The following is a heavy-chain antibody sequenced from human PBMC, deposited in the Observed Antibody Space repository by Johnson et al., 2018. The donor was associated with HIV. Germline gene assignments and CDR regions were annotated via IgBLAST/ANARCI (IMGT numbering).Heavy chain of an antibody. V-gene: IGHV3-66*02. J-gene: IGHJ3*02. CDR3: AKEEEDAFDI. CDR1: GFTVSSYY. CDR2: IYSGGSK. Sequence: EVQLVESGGGLVQPGGSLRLSCAASGFTVSSYYMNWVRQAPGKGLEWVSVIYSGGSKYYADSVKGRFTISRDNSKNTLYLQMNSLRAEDTAVYYCAKEEEDAFDIWGQGTMVTVSS.